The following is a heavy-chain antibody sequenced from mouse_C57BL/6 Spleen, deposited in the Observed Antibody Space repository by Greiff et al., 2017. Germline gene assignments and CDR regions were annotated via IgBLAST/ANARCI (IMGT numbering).Heavy chain of an antibody. J-gene: IGHJ4*01. V-gene: IGHV5-16*01. CDR2: INSDGSST. CDR3: AREDYDGGYYANDY. Sequence: DVQLVESEGGLVQPGRSMKLSCTASGFTFSDYYMAWVRQVPEKGLEWVANINSDGSSTYYLDSLKSRFLISRDNAKNILYLQMSSLRSEDTATXYCAREDYDGGYYANDYWGQGTSVTVSS. CDR1: GFTFSDYY. D-gene: IGHD2-4*01.